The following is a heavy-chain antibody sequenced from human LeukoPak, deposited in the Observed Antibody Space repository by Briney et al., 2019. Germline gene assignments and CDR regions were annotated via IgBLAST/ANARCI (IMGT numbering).Heavy chain of an antibody. J-gene: IGHJ4*02. CDR1: GFTFSSYS. V-gene: IGHV3-21*01. CDR3: ARGRDGYNDYFDY. CDR2: ISSSSSYI. Sequence: GGSLRLSCAASGFTFSSYSMNWVRQAPGKGLEWVSSISSSSSYIYYADSVKGRFTISRDNAKNSLYLQMNSLRAEGTAVYYCARGRDGYNDYFDYWGQGTLVTVSS. D-gene: IGHD5-24*01.